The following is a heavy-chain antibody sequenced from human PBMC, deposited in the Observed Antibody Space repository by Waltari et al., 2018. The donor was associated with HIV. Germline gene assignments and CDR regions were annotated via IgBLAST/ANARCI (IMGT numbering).Heavy chain of an antibody. J-gene: IGHJ6*02. CDR3: ARDPRSSGYYGMDV. D-gene: IGHD1-26*01. Sequence: EVQLVESGGGLIEHGGSLRLSCAASGLTVSSNYMSWVRQARGKGLEWVAVIYSGGSRYYADSVKGRFTISRDNSKNTLSLHMNSLGPEDTAVYYCARDPRSSGYYGMDVWGQGTTVTVSS. CDR2: IYSGGSR. V-gene: IGHV3-53*01. CDR1: GLTVSSNY.